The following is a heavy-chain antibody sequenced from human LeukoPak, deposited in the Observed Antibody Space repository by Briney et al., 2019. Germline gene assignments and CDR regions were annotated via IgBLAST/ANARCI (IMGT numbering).Heavy chain of an antibody. CDR1: GYSFTSYW. CDR2: IYPGDSDT. Sequence: GESLKISCKGSGYSFTSYWIGWVRQMPGKGLEWMGIIYPGDSDTRYSPSFQGQVTISADKSINTAYLQWSSLKAPDTAIYYCARRLCTSGVCYYYFDYWGQGTLVTVSS. D-gene: IGHD2-8*01. CDR3: ARRLCTSGVCYYYFDY. V-gene: IGHV5-51*01. J-gene: IGHJ4*02.